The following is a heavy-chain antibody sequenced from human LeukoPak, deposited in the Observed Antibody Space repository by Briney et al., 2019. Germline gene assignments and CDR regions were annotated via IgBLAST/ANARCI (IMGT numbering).Heavy chain of an antibody. CDR1: GGSISSGSYY. CDR2: IYYSGST. CDR3: ARDSYYYGSGSYQHWFDP. D-gene: IGHD3-10*01. V-gene: IGHV4-61*01. Sequence: PSETLSLTCTVSGGSISSGSYYWSWIRQPPGKGLEWIGYIYYSGSTNYNPSLKSRVTISVDTSKNQFSLKLSSVTAADTAVYYCARDSYYYGSGSYQHWFDPWGQGTLVTVSS. J-gene: IGHJ5*02.